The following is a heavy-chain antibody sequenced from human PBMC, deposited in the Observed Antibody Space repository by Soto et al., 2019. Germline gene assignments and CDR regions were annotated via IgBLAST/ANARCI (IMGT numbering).Heavy chain of an antibody. CDR3: ARKVVPAAIGNYYYYMDV. Sequence: SETLSLTCTVSGGSISSGGYYWSWIRQHPGEGLEWIGYIYYSGSTYYNPSLKSRVTISVDTSKNQFSLKLSSVTAADTAVYYCARKVVPAAIGNYYYYMDVWGKGTTVTVSS. J-gene: IGHJ6*03. CDR1: GGSISSGGYY. D-gene: IGHD2-2*02. CDR2: IYYSGST. V-gene: IGHV4-31*03.